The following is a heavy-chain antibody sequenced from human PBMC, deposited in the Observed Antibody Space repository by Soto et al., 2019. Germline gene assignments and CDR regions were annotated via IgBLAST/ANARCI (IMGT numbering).Heavy chain of an antibody. CDR2: ISSSSSYI. D-gene: IGHD6-19*01. J-gene: IGHJ5*02. Sequence: EVQLVESGGGLVKPGGSLRLSCAASGFTFSSYSMNWVRQAPGKGLEWVSSISSSSSYIYYADSVKGRFTISRDNAKNSLYLQTNSLRAEDTAVYYCARAASSGWHNWFDPWVQGTLVTVSS. CDR1: GFTFSSYS. CDR3: ARAASSGWHNWFDP. V-gene: IGHV3-21*01.